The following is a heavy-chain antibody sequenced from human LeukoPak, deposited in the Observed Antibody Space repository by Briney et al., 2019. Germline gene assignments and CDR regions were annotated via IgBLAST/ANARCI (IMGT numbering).Heavy chain of an antibody. Sequence: GSSVKVSCKASGGTFSSYAISWVRQAPGQGLEWMGRIIPILDLAGYAQKFRDRVTITADKSTGTVYMELSSLRSEDTAVFYCARVICANGHXXXYFDDWGQGTLVTVSS. CDR1: GGTFSSYA. D-gene: IGHD5-24*01. J-gene: IGHJ4*02. CDR2: IIPILDLA. V-gene: IGHV1-69*04. CDR3: ARVICANGHXXXYFDD.